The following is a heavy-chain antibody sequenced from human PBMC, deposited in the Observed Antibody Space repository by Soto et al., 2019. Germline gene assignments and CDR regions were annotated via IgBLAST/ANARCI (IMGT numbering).Heavy chain of an antibody. CDR1: GFTFSSYA. D-gene: IGHD5-18*01. CDR2: ISGSGGST. J-gene: IGHJ4*02. CDR3: VQCARWIQLWLDY. Sequence: EVQLLESGGGLVQPGGSLRLFCGASGFTFSSYAMSWVSQAPGKGLEWVSAISGSGGSTYYADSVKGRFTISRDNSKNTLYLQMICLIADDTAVYYFVQCARWIQLWLDYCGQVTLVTVSS. V-gene: IGHV3-23*01.